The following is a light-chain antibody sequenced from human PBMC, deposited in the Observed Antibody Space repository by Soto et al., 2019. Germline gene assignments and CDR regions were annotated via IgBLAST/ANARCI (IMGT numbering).Light chain of an antibody. CDR3: MQALQTPFT. Sequence: EIVMTQSPLYLPVTPGEPASISCRSSQSLRNGDGDESLDWYLQKPVQSPKLLIYSASARASGVPDRFRGSGTGTEFTLTIRRLEADDVGIYYCMQALQTPFTFGPGTKVDLK. J-gene: IGKJ3*01. CDR1: QSLRNGDGDES. V-gene: IGKV2-28*01. CDR2: SAS.